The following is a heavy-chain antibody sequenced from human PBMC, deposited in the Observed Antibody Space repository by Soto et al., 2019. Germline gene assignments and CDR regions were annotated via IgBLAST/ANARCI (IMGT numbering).Heavy chain of an antibody. CDR1: GYSFPSYW. V-gene: IGHV5-10-1*01. Sequence: GESLKLSCQGSGYSFPSYWISWVRQMPGKGLEWMGRIDPSDSYTNYSPSFQGHVTISADKSISTAYLQWSSLKASDTAMYYCARLGVAAAGTRYYNYGMDVWGQGTTVTVSS. D-gene: IGHD6-13*01. J-gene: IGHJ6*02. CDR3: ARLGVAAAGTRYYNYGMDV. CDR2: IDPSDSYT.